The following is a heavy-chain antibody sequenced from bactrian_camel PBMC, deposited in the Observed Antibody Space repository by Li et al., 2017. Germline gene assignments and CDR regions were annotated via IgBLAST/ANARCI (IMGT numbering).Heavy chain of an antibody. V-gene: IGHV3S63*01. Sequence: VQLVESGGGSVQAGGSLTLSCTASVGTIDDYDIHWYRQAAGNECELVSSISTDGTTKYPDSMKGRFTISRDNAKSTLYLQMNSLKPEDTAVYYCVRDTEYGPGGTSSLLSQGTQVTVS. D-gene: IGHD7*01. J-gene: IGHJ4*01. CDR1: VGTIDDYD. CDR2: ISTDGTT.